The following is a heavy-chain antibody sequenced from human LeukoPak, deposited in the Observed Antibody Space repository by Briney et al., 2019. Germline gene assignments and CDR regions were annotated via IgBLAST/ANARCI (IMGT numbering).Heavy chain of an antibody. V-gene: IGHV4-39*07. CDR1: GGSISTTSYY. CDR2: IYYSGST. D-gene: IGHD2-15*01. J-gene: IGHJ5*02. Sequence: SETLSLTCTVSGGSISTTSYYWGWIRQPPGKGLEWIGSIYYSGSTYYNPSLRSRVTMSVDTSKNQFSLKLSSVTAADTAVYYCARALGYCSGGSCPSWFDPWGQGTLVTVSS. CDR3: ARALGYCSGGSCPSWFDP.